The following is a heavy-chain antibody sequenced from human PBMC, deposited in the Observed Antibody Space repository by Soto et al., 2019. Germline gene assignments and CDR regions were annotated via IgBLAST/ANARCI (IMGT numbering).Heavy chain of an antibody. D-gene: IGHD4-17*01. V-gene: IGHV3-23*01. CDR1: GFSSFA. J-gene: IGHJ4*02. CDR3: AKMTSVTLRGYFDY. Sequence: EVQLLESGGGLVQPGGSLRLSCTTSGFSSFAMSWVRQAPGKGLEWDAGISSSGGTTIYADSVKGRFTLSRDNSRDTLVLQMNSLRAEDTATYYCAKMTSVTLRGYFDYWGQGTLVTVSS. CDR2: ISSSGGTT.